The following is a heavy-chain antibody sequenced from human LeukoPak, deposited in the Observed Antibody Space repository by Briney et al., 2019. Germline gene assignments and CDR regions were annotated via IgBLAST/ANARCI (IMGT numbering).Heavy chain of an antibody. CDR1: GGSISSGGYY. J-gene: IGHJ5*02. CDR2: IYYSGST. Sequence: SQTLSLTCTVSGGSISSGGYYWSWIRQHPGKGLAWIGYIYYSGSTYYNPSLKSRVTISVDTSKNQFSLKLSSVTAADTAVYYCARELPGNNWFDPWGQGTLVTVSS. V-gene: IGHV4-31*03. CDR3: ARELPGNNWFDP. D-gene: IGHD3-10*01.